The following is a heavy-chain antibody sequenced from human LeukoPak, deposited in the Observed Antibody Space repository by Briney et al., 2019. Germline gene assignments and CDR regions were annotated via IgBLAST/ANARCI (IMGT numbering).Heavy chain of an antibody. CDR3: TRDPDTAMVPRYYFDY. CDR2: IRSKAYGVTT. V-gene: IGHV3-49*03. Sequence: GGSLLLSCTASGFTFGDYAMSWFRQAPGKGLEWVGFIRSKAYGVTTEYAASVKGIFTISRDDSKSIAYLQMNSLKTEDTAVYYCTRDPDTAMVPRYYFDYWGQGTLVTVSS. D-gene: IGHD5-18*01. J-gene: IGHJ4*02. CDR1: GFTFGDYA.